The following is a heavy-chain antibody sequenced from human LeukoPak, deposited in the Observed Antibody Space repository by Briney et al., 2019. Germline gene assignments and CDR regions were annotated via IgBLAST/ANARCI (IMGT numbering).Heavy chain of an antibody. CDR3: ARRTVAGRSWFDP. V-gene: IGHV5-10-1*01. Sequence: GESLKISCKGSGYRFTSHWISWVRQLPGKGLEWMGRIDPSDSYTNYSPSFQGHVTISADKSISTVYLQWSSLKASDTAMYYCARRTVAGRSWFDPWGQGTLVTVSS. J-gene: IGHJ5*02. CDR2: IDPSDSYT. D-gene: IGHD6-19*01. CDR1: GYRFTSHW.